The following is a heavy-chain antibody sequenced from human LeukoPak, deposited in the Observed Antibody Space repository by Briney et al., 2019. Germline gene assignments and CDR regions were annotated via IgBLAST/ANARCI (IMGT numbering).Heavy chain of an antibody. D-gene: IGHD1-1*01. CDR3: ARATGRRRGFDY. Sequence: GGSLRLSCAASGFTFSNYGMHRVRQAPGKGLVWVSRINSDGSSTSYADSVKGRFTISRDNAKNTLYLQMNSLRAEDTAVYYCARATGRRRGFDYWGQGTLVTVSS. CDR1: GFTFSNYG. CDR2: INSDGSST. V-gene: IGHV3-74*01. J-gene: IGHJ4*02.